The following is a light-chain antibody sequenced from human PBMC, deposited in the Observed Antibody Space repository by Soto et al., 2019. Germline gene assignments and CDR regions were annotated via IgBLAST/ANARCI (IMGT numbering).Light chain of an antibody. Sequence: EMLITQSPPTLSVCPLEIVSLSCWASQSVTNKLAWYQQRPGQPPRLLLYDASTRATGVPATFSGSGSGTDFTLTISSLQSEDLGVYYCLQYNYWPWTFGQGTKVDI. CDR1: QSVTNK. J-gene: IGKJ1*01. CDR2: DAS. CDR3: LQYNYWPWT. V-gene: IGKV3-15*01.